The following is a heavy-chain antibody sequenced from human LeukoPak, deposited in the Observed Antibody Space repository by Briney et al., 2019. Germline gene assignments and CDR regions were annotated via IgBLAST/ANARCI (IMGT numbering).Heavy chain of an antibody. D-gene: IGHD3-22*01. J-gene: IGHJ4*02. Sequence: SGGSLRLSCAASGFTFSSYAMHWVRQAPGKGLEWVAVISYDGSNKYYADSVKGRFTISRDNSKNTLYLQMNSLRAEDTAVYYCARPYDSSGYPIPWALDYWGQGTLVTVSS. CDR1: GFTFSSYA. CDR3: ARPYDSSGYPIPWALDY. V-gene: IGHV3-30*04. CDR2: ISYDGSNK.